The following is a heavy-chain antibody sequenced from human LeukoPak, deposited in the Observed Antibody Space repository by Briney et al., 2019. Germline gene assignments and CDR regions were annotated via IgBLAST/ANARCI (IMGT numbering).Heavy chain of an antibody. CDR2: IYHTGST. CDR1: GYSISSGYY. V-gene: IGHV4-38-2*02. CDR3: TRGSIAYYYMDV. Sequence: PSETLSLTCTVSGYSISSGYYWGWIRQSPGKGLEWIGYIYHTGSTSYSPSLKSRVTISADTSQNQFSLKLSSVTAADTAVYYCTRGSIAYYYMDVWGKGTTVTISS. J-gene: IGHJ6*03. D-gene: IGHD3-22*01.